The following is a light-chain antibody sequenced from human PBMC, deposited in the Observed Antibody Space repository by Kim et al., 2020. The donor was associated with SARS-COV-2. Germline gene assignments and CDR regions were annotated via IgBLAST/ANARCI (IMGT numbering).Light chain of an antibody. Sequence: VLTQSPGTLSLSPGERATLSCRASQSLRSNSLAWYQQKPGQSPRLIIYDAAGRAAGIPDRFSGSGSGTDFTLTISRLEPEDFAVYYCQQYQQYRTSPFTFGPGTKVDIK. CDR2: DAA. J-gene: IGKJ3*01. CDR1: QSLRSNS. CDR3: QQYQQYRTSPFT. V-gene: IGKV3-20*01.